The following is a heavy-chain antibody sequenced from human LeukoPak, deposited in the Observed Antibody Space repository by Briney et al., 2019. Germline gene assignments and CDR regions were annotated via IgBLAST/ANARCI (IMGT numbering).Heavy chain of an antibody. D-gene: IGHD3-22*01. CDR3: ATERDPYYYDTSGDPFDY. V-gene: IGHV1-69*06. CDR2: IIPIFGTT. Sequence: SVKVSCKASGGTFSSYAISWVRQAPGQGLEWMGGIIPIFGTTNYAQKFQGRVTITADKSTNTAYMELRSLRSEDTAIYYCATERDPYYYDTSGDPFDYWGQGTLVTVSS. J-gene: IGHJ4*02. CDR1: GGTFSSYA.